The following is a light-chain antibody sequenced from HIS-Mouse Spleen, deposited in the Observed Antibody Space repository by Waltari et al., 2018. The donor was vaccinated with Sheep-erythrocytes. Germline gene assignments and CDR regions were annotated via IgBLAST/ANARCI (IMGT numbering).Light chain of an antibody. V-gene: IGKV3-11*01. CDR1: QSVSSY. CDR3: QQRSNWYT. J-gene: IGKJ2*01. Sequence: EIVLTQSPVTLSSSPGERATLSCRASQSVSSYLAWYQQKPGQAPRLLIYDASNRATGIPARFSGSGSGTDFTLTISSLEPEDFAVYYCQQRSNWYTFGQGTKLEIK. CDR2: DAS.